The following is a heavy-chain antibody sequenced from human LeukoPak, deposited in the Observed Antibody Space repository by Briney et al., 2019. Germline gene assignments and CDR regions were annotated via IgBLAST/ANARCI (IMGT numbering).Heavy chain of an antibody. J-gene: IGHJ4*02. V-gene: IGHV4-59*01. CDR1: GGSISSYY. D-gene: IGHD3-22*01. CDR2: IYYSGST. CDR3: ARVTGYMIENYFDY. Sequence: PSETLSLTCTVSGGSISSYYWSWIRQPPGQGLERIGYIYYSGSTNYNPSLKRQVTITVDTSKNQFSLKLSPVTAADTAVYYCARVTGYMIENYFDYWGQGTLVTVSS.